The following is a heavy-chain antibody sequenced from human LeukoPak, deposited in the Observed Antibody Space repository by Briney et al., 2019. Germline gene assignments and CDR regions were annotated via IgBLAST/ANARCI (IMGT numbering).Heavy chain of an antibody. CDR3: ARGPRRVAAAGTQKNDY. CDR1: GGSISSSSYY. D-gene: IGHD6-13*01. Sequence: SETLSLTCTVSGGSISSSSYYWGWIRQPPGKGLDWIGYISYPGSTNYNPSLNSRVTISIDTSKNQFSLKLSSVTAADTAVYYCARGPRRVAAAGTQKNDYWGQGTLVTVSS. V-gene: IGHV4-61*05. J-gene: IGHJ4*02. CDR2: ISYPGST.